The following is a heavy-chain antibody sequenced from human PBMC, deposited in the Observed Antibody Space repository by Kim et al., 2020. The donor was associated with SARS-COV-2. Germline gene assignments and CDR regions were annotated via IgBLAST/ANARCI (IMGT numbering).Heavy chain of an antibody. Sequence: GGSLRLSCAASGFTFSSYEMNWVRQAPGKGLEWVSYISSSGSTIYYADSVKGRFTISRDNAKNSLYLQMNSLRAEDTAVYYCAREISRGLEYQLLEYFDYWGQRTLVTVSS. V-gene: IGHV3-48*03. CDR2: ISSSGSTI. J-gene: IGHJ4*02. CDR3: AREISRGLEYQLLEYFDY. D-gene: IGHD2-2*01. CDR1: GFTFSSYE.